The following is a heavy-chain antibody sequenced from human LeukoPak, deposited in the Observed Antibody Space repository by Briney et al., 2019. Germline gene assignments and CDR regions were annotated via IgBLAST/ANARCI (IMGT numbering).Heavy chain of an antibody. D-gene: IGHD4-17*01. CDR2: ISGSGGST. V-gene: IGHV3-23*01. J-gene: IGHJ3*02. Sequence: GGSLRLSCTGSGFTFSIFTMNWFRQAPGKGLEWVSAISGSGGSTYYADSVKGRFTISRDNSKNTLYLQMNSLRAEDTAVYYCARDPNGDYIGAFDILGQGTMVTVSS. CDR1: GFTFSIFT. CDR3: ARDPNGDYIGAFDI.